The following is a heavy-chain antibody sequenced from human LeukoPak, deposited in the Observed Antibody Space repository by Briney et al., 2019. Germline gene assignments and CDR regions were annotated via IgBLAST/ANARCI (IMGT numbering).Heavy chain of an antibody. CDR1: GYTFTGYY. D-gene: IGHD6-13*01. Sequence: ASVKVSCKASGYTFTGYYMHWVRQAPGQGLGWMGWINPNSGGTNDAQKFQGGVTMTRDTSTSTAYMELSRLRSDATAVYYCARDAAAGTVYFDYWGQGTLVTVSS. V-gene: IGHV1-2*02. CDR2: INPNSGGT. J-gene: IGHJ4*02. CDR3: ARDAAAGTVYFDY.